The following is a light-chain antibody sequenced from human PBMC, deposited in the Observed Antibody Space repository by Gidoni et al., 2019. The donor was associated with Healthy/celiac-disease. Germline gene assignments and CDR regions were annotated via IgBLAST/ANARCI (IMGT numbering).Light chain of an antibody. V-gene: IGLV1-44*01. CDR1: SSNIGSNT. CDR3: AAWDDSLNGPNYV. CDR2: SNN. J-gene: IGLJ1*01. Sequence: QSVLTPPPSASGTPGPRVTISCSGSSSNIGSNTVNWYQQLPGTAPKLLIYSNNQRPSGVPDRFSGSKSGTSASLAISGLQSEDEADYYCAAWDDSLNGPNYVFGTGTKVTVL.